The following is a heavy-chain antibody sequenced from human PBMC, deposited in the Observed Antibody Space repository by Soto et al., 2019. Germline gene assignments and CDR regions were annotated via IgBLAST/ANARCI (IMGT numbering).Heavy chain of an antibody. V-gene: IGHV3-48*03. J-gene: IGHJ6*02. CDR3: ARDGYGDPYFYYGLDV. CDR2: IKTSGDTK. Sequence: GGSLRLSCAASGFAFGFYEMTWVRQAPGKGLEWVSYIKTSGDTKYYADSAKGRFTISRDNARNSLYLQMNSLRAEDTAVYYCARDGYGDPYFYYGLDVWGQGTTVTVSS. D-gene: IGHD4-17*01. CDR1: GFAFGFYE.